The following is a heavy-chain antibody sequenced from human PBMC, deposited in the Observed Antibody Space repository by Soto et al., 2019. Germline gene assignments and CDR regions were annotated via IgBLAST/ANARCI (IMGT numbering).Heavy chain of an antibody. CDR2: IIPTLGVP. CDR3: ASGGSIGRSPGIDY. D-gene: IGHD2-15*01. CDR1: GGSFSSYT. Sequence: QVQLVQSGAEVKYPGSSVKVSCKASGGSFSSYTLSWVRQAPGQGLEWMGRIIPTLGVPNYAQKFQARVTITADKSTRTAYMELSSLTSDDTAVYYCASGGSIGRSPGIDYWGQGNLVTVSS. J-gene: IGHJ4*02. V-gene: IGHV1-69*02.